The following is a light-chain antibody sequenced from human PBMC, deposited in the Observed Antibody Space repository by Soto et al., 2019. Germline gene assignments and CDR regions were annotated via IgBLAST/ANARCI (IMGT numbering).Light chain of an antibody. CDR2: EGS. CDR3: CSYAGSSVV. Sequence: QSALTQPASVSGSPGQSITISCTGTSSDVGSYNLVSWYQQHPGKAPKLMIYEGSKRPSGVSNRFSGSKSGNTASLTISGLQAADEADYYGCSYAGSSVVFGGGTKLTVL. J-gene: IGLJ2*01. V-gene: IGLV2-23*01. CDR1: SSDVGSYNL.